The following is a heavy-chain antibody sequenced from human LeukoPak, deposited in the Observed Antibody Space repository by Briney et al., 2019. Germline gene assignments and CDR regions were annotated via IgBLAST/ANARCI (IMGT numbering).Heavy chain of an antibody. CDR2: TKQDGSDK. Sequence: PGGCLRLSCAASGFTFSIYWMSWVRQAPGKGLEWGANTKQDGSDKYYVDSVKGRFTISRDNAKNSLYLQMNSVRAEDTGVYCCARKYSGFPFDYWGQGTLVTVSS. J-gene: IGHJ4*02. CDR3: ARKYSGFPFDY. CDR1: GFTFSIYW. V-gene: IGHV3-7*01. D-gene: IGHD5-12*01.